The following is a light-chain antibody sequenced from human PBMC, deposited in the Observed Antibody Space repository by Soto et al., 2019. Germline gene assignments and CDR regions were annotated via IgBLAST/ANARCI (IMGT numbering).Light chain of an antibody. Sequence: DSVLTQSPGTLSLSPGERATLSCRASQTISTSYLAWYQQKPGQAPRLLIYSASSRATGIPDRFSGSGSETDFTLSITSLQPEDFATYYCLQTYSPPLAFGPGTTVDFK. V-gene: IGKV3-20*01. CDR2: SAS. CDR3: LQTYSPPLA. J-gene: IGKJ3*01. CDR1: QTISTSY.